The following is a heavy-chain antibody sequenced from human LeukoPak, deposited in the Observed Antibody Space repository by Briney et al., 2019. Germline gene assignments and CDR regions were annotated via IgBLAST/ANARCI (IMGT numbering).Heavy chain of an antibody. Sequence: SVKVSCKASGGTFSSYAISWVRQAPGQGLEWMGGIIPIFGTANYAQKFQGRVTITADESTSTAYMELSSLRSEDTAVYYCARDPRDTVTYSDWYFDLWGRGTLVTVSS. CDR1: GGTFSSYA. J-gene: IGHJ2*01. D-gene: IGHD4-11*01. CDR2: IIPIFGTA. CDR3: ARDPRDTVTYSDWYFDL. V-gene: IGHV1-69*01.